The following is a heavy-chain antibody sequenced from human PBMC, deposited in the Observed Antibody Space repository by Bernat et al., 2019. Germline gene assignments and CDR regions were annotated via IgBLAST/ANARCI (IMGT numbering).Heavy chain of an antibody. V-gene: IGHV1-18*01. J-gene: IGHJ5*02. CDR3: ARDEAGEVAATQNWFDP. CDR2: ISAYNGNT. CDR1: GYTFTSYG. Sequence: QVQLVQSGAEVKKPGASVKVSCKASGYTFTSYGISWVRQAPGQGLEWMGWISAYNGNTNYAQKLQGRVTMTTDTSTSTAYMELRSLRSDDTAVYYCARDEAGEVAATQNWFDPWGQGTLVTVSS. D-gene: IGHD2-15*01.